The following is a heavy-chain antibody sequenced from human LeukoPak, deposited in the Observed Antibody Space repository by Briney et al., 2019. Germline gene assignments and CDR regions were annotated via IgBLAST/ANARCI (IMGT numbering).Heavy chain of an antibody. D-gene: IGHD6-19*01. Sequence: SETLSLTCAVYGGSFSGYYWSWVRQPPGKGLEWIGEINHSGSTNYNPSLKSRVTISVDTSKNQFSLKLSSVTAADTAVYYCARGQWLVDYWGQGTLVTVSS. V-gene: IGHV4-34*01. CDR1: GGSFSGYY. CDR2: INHSGST. J-gene: IGHJ4*02. CDR3: ARGQWLVDY.